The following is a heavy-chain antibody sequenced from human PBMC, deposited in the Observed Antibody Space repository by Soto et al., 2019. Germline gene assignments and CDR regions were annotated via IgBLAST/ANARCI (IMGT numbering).Heavy chain of an antibody. J-gene: IGHJ6*02. V-gene: IGHV3-23*01. CDR2: VRVSGGST. CDR1: EFTFISYA. CDR3: AKDQGIAAAGTKTKTKIPKNYYGMDV. Sequence: AGSLRLSCAASEFTFISYAMSWLRKAPGKGREWVSAVRVSGGSTYYADSVKGRFTISRDNSKNTLYLQMNSLRAEDTAVYYCAKDQGIAAAGTKTKTKIPKNYYGMDVWGQGTTVTVSS. D-gene: IGHD6-13*01.